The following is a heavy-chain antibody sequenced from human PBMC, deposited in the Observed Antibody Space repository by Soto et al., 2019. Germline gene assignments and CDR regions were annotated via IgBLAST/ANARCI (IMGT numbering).Heavy chain of an antibody. D-gene: IGHD3-16*02. CDR1: GFQFNIAW. CDR2: IKSETDGGTT. J-gene: IGHJ4*02. CDR3: TTYEYIWGTERYRWAY. V-gene: IGHV3-15*01. Sequence: EVQLVESGGGSVKPGGSLRLSCAASGFQFNIAWMSWVRQAPGEGLEWVARIKSETDGGTTDYAAPVEGRFTISRDDSKNTLDLQMSNLKTEDTAVYYCTTYEYIWGTERYRWAYWGQGALVTVSS.